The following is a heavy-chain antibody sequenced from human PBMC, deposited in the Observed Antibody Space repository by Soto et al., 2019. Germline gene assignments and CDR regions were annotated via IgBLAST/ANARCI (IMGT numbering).Heavy chain of an antibody. Sequence: SETLSLTCTVSVGSISGYYWSWIRQPPGKGLEGIGNVYYSGGAKYNPSVKRRVSISVDTSKNQFSLKLSSVTAADTAVYYCARLGSGRLWFGELPSYNYYYGMDVWGQGTTVTAP. D-gene: IGHD3-10*01. CDR1: VGSISGYY. V-gene: IGHV4-59*08. CDR3: ARLGSGRLWFGELPSYNYYYGMDV. J-gene: IGHJ6*02. CDR2: VYYSGGA.